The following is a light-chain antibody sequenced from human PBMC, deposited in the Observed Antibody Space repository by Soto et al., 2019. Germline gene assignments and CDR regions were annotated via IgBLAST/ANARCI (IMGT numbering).Light chain of an antibody. J-gene: IGKJ1*01. CDR2: RAS. CDR3: QEYNSYSRT. Sequence: DIQMTQSPSTLSASVGDRVTITCRASQSISNWLAWYQQKPGKAPKLLIYRASNLESGVPSRFSGSGTGTEFTLTISSLQPDDFATYYCQEYNSYSRTFGQGTNVEIK. V-gene: IGKV1-5*03. CDR1: QSISNW.